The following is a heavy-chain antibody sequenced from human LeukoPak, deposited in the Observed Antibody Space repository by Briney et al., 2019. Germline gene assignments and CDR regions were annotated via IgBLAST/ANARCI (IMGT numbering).Heavy chain of an antibody. CDR1: GFTFSAYA. Sequence: GGSLRLSCAASGFTFSAYAMHWVRQPPGKGLEYVSSITSDGGITYYANSVKGRFTISKDNSRNTVYLQMGSLRAEDMAVYYCARDLTGTGDYWGQGTLVTVSS. D-gene: IGHD1-20*01. J-gene: IGHJ4*02. V-gene: IGHV3-64*01. CDR3: ARDLTGTGDY. CDR2: ITSDGGIT.